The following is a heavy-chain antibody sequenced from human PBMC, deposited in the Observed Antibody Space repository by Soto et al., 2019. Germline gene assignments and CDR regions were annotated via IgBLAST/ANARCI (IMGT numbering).Heavy chain of an antibody. CDR2: ISSSSSYI. CDR1: GFTFSSYS. J-gene: IGHJ4*02. CDR3: ARATGTKPTDPPDY. Sequence: GGSLRLSCAASGFTFSSYSMNWVRQAPGKGLEWVSSISSSSSYIYYADSVKGRFTISRDNAKNSLYLQMNSLRAEDTAVYYCARATGTKPTDPPDYWGQGTLVTVSS. V-gene: IGHV3-21*01. D-gene: IGHD1-1*01.